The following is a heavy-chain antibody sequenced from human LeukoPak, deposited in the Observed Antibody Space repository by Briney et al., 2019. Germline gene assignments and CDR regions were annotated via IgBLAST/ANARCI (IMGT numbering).Heavy chain of an antibody. J-gene: IGHJ4*02. V-gene: IGHV1-69*01. D-gene: IGHD2-15*01. CDR2: IIPIFGTA. CDR3: ARVAGYCSGGSCYRYFDY. Sequence: SVKVSCKASGGTFSSYAISWVRQAPGQGLEWMGGIIPIFGTANYAQKFQGRVTITADESTSTAYMELSSLRSEDTAVYYCARVAGYCSGGSCYRYFDYWGQGTLATVSS. CDR1: GGTFSSYA.